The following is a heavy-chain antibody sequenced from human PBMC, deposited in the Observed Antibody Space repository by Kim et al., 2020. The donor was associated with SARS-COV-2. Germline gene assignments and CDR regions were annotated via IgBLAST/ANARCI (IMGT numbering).Heavy chain of an antibody. CDR1: GGSFSDYY. D-gene: IGHD4-17*01. V-gene: IGHV4-34*01. J-gene: IGHJ6*01. CDR3: AKRYGGMDV. Sequence: SETLSLTCAVYGGSFSDYYWSWIRQSPGKGLEWIAEINHSGSTNYNPSLKSRVTISIDTSKNQFSLKLTSVTAADRAVYYCAKRYGGMDVWGHGTTVTV. CDR2: INHSGST.